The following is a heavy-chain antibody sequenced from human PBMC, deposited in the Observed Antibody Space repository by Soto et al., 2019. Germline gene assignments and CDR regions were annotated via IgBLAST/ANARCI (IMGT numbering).Heavy chain of an antibody. D-gene: IGHD2-2*01. CDR2: INAGNGNT. Sequence: ASVKVSCKASGYTFTSYAMHWVRQAPGQRLEWMGWINAGNGNTKYSQKCQGRVTITRDTSASTAYMELSSLRSEDTAVYYCARDKYCSSTSCRDDAFDIWGQGTMVTVSS. CDR3: ARDKYCSSTSCRDDAFDI. CDR1: GYTFTSYA. V-gene: IGHV1-3*01. J-gene: IGHJ3*02.